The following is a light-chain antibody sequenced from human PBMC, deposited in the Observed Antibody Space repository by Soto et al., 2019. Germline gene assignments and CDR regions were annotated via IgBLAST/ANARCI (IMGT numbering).Light chain of an antibody. CDR2: GAS. CDR1: QLVSSSY. CDR3: QHYGSSSIT. J-gene: IGKJ5*01. V-gene: IGKV3-20*01. Sequence: EIFLTQSPGTLSLSPGERATLSCRARQLVSSSYLAWYQQKPGQAPRLLISGASIRATGIPDRFSGSGSGADFTLTISRLEPEDFAVYYCQHYGSSSITFGQGTRLEIK.